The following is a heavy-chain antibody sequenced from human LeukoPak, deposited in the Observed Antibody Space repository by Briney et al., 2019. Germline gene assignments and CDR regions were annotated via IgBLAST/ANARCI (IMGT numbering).Heavy chain of an antibody. D-gene: IGHD4-23*01. CDR1: GGSTSSGGYS. CDR2: IYHSGST. Sequence: SETLSLTCAVSGGSTSSGGYSWSWIRQPPGKGLEWIGYIYHSGSTYYNPSLKSRVTISVDRSKNQFSLKLSSVTAADTAVYYCARVGGGNSLGYFDLWGRGTLVTVSS. J-gene: IGHJ2*01. V-gene: IGHV4-30-2*01. CDR3: ARVGGGNSLGYFDL.